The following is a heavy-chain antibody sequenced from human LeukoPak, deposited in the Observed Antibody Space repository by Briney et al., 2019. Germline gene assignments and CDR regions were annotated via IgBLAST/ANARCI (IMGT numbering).Heavy chain of an antibody. J-gene: IGHJ4*02. Sequence: GSLRLSCAASGFTFSYAWMSWIRQPPGKGLEWIGEINHSGSTNYNPSLKSRVTISVDTSKNQFSLKLSSVTAADTAVYYCARRTTMIGGYFDYWGQGTLVTVSS. CDR1: GFTFSYAW. CDR3: ARRTTMIGGYFDY. V-gene: IGHV4-34*01. D-gene: IGHD3-22*01. CDR2: INHSGST.